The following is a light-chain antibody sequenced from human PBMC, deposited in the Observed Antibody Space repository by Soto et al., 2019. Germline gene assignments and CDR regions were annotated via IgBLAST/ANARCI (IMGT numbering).Light chain of an antibody. J-gene: IGLJ2*01. Sequence: QSVLTQPPSVSGAPGQRVTMSCTGSSSNIGAGYDVHWFQQLPGTAPRLLIYGNINRLAGVPARFSGSKSGTSASLAITGLQAEDEADYYCQSYDSSLSAWVFDGGTKLTVL. V-gene: IGLV1-40*01. CDR3: QSYDSSLSAWV. CDR2: GNI. CDR1: SSNIGAGYD.